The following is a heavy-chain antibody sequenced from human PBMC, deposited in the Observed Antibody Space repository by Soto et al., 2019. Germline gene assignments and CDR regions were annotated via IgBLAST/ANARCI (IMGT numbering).Heavy chain of an antibody. Sequence: SVKVSCKASGGTFSSYAISWVRQSPGQGLEWMGGIIPIFGTANYAQKFQGRVTITADESTSTAYMELSSLRSEDTAVYYCASILGYCSSTSCQNSFDYWGQGTLVTVSS. J-gene: IGHJ4*02. D-gene: IGHD2-2*01. CDR3: ASILGYCSSTSCQNSFDY. CDR1: GGTFSSYA. V-gene: IGHV1-69*13. CDR2: IIPIFGTA.